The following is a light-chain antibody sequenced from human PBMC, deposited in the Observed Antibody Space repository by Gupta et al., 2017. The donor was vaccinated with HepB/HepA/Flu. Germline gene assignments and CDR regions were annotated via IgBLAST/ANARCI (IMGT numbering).Light chain of an antibody. J-gene: IGKJ4*01. CDR3: QQCYRSPLT. Sequence: DIVMTQSPDSLAVSLGERATINCKSSQTILHSSDNKNYLAWYQQKPGQPPKLLIYLASTRESGVPDRFSGSGSGTDFTLTISSLQAEDVAVYYCQQCYRSPLTFGGGTKVEI. V-gene: IGKV4-1*01. CDR2: LAS. CDR1: QTILHSSDNKNY.